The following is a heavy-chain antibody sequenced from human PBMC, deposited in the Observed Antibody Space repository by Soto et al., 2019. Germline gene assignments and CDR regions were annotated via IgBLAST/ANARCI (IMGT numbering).Heavy chain of an antibody. J-gene: IGHJ6*02. D-gene: IGHD4-17*01. Sequence: ASVKVSCKASGYTFTGYYMHWVRQAPGQGLEWMGWINPNSGGTNYAQKFQGWVTMTRDASISTAYMELSRLRSDDTAVYYCARGSGDLAYYYYGMDVWGQGTTVTVSS. CDR3: ARGSGDLAYYYYGMDV. CDR1: GYTFTGYY. CDR2: INPNSGGT. V-gene: IGHV1-2*04.